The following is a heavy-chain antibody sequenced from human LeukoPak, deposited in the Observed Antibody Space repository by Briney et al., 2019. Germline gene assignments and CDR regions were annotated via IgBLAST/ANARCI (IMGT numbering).Heavy chain of an antibody. V-gene: IGHV1-69*05. CDR3: ARVGRCSSTSCYRDPAFDI. CDR1: GGTFSSYA. J-gene: IGHJ3*02. Sequence: SVKVSCKASGGTFSSYAISWVRQAPGQGLEWMGGIIPIFGTANYAQKFQGRVTITTDESTSTAYMELSSLRSEDTAVYYCARVGRCSSTSCYRDPAFDIWGQGTMVTVSS. CDR2: IIPIFGTA. D-gene: IGHD2-2*02.